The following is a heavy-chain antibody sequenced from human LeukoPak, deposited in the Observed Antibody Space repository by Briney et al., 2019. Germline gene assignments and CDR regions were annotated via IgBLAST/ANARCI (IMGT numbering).Heavy chain of an antibody. CDR2: ISASGAGT. Sequence: GGSLRLSCSVSGFTFSSYAVSWVRQAPGKGLEWVSSISASGAGTYYADSVKGRFTISRDSSKNTLYLQMNSLRAEDTAVYYCAREGVRGSGSYYNVKDYWGQGSLVTVSS. D-gene: IGHD3-10*01. CDR3: AREGVRGSGSYYNVKDY. J-gene: IGHJ4*02. V-gene: IGHV3-23*01. CDR1: GFTFSSYA.